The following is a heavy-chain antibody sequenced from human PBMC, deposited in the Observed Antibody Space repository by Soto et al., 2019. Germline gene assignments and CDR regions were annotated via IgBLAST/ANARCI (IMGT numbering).Heavy chain of an antibody. CDR3: GRGVGESCSGGSCYDAFDI. J-gene: IGHJ3*02. CDR2: INHSGST. Sequence: PSETLSLTCAVYGESFSGYYWSWIRQPPGKGLEWIGEINHSGSTNYNPSLKSRVTISVDTSKNQFSLKLSSVTAADTAVYYCGRGVGESCSGGSCYDAFDIWGQGTMVTVSS. V-gene: IGHV4-34*01. CDR1: GESFSGYY. D-gene: IGHD2-15*01.